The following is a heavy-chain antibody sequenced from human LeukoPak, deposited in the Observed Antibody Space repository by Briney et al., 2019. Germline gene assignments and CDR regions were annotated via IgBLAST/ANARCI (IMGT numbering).Heavy chain of an antibody. CDR2: ISSSGSTI. D-gene: IGHD6-13*01. CDR1: GFTFSSYE. Sequence: GGSLRLSCAASGFTFSSYEMNWVRQAPGKGLEWVSYISSSGSTIYYADSVKGRFTISRDNAKNSLYLQMNSLRAEDTAVYYCARDNSIAAAGTYWYFDLWGRGTLVTVSS. CDR3: ARDNSIAAAGTYWYFDL. J-gene: IGHJ2*01. V-gene: IGHV3-48*03.